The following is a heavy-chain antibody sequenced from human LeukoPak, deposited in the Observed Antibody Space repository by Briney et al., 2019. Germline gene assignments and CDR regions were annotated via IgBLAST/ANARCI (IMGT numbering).Heavy chain of an antibody. CDR2: IYYSGST. CDR3: ARHRDTIFGVVPFDY. Sequence: KSSETLSLTCTVSGGSISSSSYYWGGIRQPPGKGLEWIGSIYYSGSTYYNPSLKSRVTISVDTSKNQFSLKLSSVTAADTAVYYCARHRDTIFGVVPFDYWGQGTLVTVSS. J-gene: IGHJ4*02. V-gene: IGHV4-39*01. CDR1: GGSISSSSYY. D-gene: IGHD3-3*01.